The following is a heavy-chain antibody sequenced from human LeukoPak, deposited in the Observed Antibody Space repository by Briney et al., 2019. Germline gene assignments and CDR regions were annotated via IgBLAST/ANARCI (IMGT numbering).Heavy chain of an antibody. CDR1: GFTFSTYS. Sequence: GGSLRLSCAASGFTFSTYSMNWVRQAPGKGLEWVSSISSSSSYIFYADSVKGRFTISRDNAKNSLYLQMNSLRAEDTAVYYCAKDHSNALLRFGEVIRKTRDGYFDYWGQGTLVTVSS. V-gene: IGHV3-21*01. CDR2: ISSSSSYI. D-gene: IGHD3-10*01. J-gene: IGHJ4*02. CDR3: AKDHSNALLRFGEVIRKTRDGYFDY.